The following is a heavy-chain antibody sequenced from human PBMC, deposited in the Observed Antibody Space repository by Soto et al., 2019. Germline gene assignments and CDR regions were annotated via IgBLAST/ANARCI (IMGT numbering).Heavy chain of an antibody. Sequence: GVLRLSCAASGFTFSNAWMSWVRQAPGKGLEWVGRIKGEADGGTTDYAAPVKGRITISRDHSKDTLYLQMNSLKTEDTAVYYCTTGLSNGYYNFDYWGQGPPVTVSS. CDR2: IKGEADGGTT. J-gene: IGHJ4*02. CDR1: GFTFSNAW. V-gene: IGHV3-15*01. CDR3: TTGLSNGYYNFDY. D-gene: IGHD3-22*01.